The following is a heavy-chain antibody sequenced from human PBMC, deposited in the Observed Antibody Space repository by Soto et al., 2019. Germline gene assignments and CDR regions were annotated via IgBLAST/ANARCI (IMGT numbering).Heavy chain of an antibody. V-gene: IGHV4-39*01. Sequence: QLQLQESGPGLVKPSETLSLTCTVSGGSISSSSYYWGWIRQPPGKGLEWIGSIYYSGSTYYNPSLKSRVTIYVDTSKNQFSLKLSSVTAADTAVYYCARMPYYYGSGSYDFDYWGQGTLVTVSS. CDR3: ARMPYYYGSGSYDFDY. CDR1: GGSISSSSYY. J-gene: IGHJ4*02. CDR2: IYYSGST. D-gene: IGHD3-10*01.